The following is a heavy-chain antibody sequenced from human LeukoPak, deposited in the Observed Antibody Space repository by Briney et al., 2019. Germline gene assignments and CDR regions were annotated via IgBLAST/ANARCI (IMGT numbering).Heavy chain of an antibody. CDR2: ISGSGGST. J-gene: IGHJ4*02. Sequence: PGGSLRLSCAASGFTFSSYAMSWVRQAPGKGLEWVSAISGSGGSTYYADSVKGRFTTSRDNSKNTLYLQMNSLRAEDTAVYYCARAEGYTVVDYFDYWGQGTLVTVSS. D-gene: IGHD3-22*01. CDR1: GFTFSSYA. V-gene: IGHV3-23*01. CDR3: ARAEGYTVVDYFDY.